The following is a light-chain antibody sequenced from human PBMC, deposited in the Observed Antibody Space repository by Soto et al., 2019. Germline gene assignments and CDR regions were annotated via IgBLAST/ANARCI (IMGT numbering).Light chain of an antibody. Sequence: EIVMTQSPATLSVSPGERATLSCMASQSVSSNLAWYQQKPGQAPRLLIYGASTRATGIPARFSGSGSGTEFTLTISSLQSEDFAVYYCQQYNNWPPTVGQGPKVEIK. V-gene: IGKV3-15*01. CDR2: GAS. J-gene: IGKJ1*01. CDR3: QQYNNWPPT. CDR1: QSVSSN.